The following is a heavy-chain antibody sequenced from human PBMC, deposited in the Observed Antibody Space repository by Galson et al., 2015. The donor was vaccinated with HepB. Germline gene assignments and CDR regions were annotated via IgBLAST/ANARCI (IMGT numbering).Heavy chain of an antibody. Sequence: LRLSCAASGFTFSRYAMSWVRQAPGKGLEWVLSLGGSGSYTYYADSVKGRFTISRDNSKNTLYLQMNSLRDQDTAVYYCAKVAILGVTPHYFDYLGQGTLVTVSS. V-gene: IGHV3-23*01. CDR2: LGGSGSYT. D-gene: IGHD2-21*02. CDR1: GFTFSRYA. CDR3: AKVAILGVTPHYFDY. J-gene: IGHJ4*02.